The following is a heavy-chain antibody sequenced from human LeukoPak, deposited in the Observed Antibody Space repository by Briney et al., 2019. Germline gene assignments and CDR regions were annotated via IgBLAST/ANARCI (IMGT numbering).Heavy chain of an antibody. D-gene: IGHD6-19*01. CDR1: GGTFSSYA. CDR3: ARGNPIYSSGPHYYYYMDV. V-gene: IGHV1-69*05. J-gene: IGHJ6*03. CDR2: IIPIFGTA. Sequence: SVKVSCKASGGTFSSYAISWVRQAPGQGLEWMGGIIPIFGTANYAQKFQGRVTITTDESTSTAYMELSSLRSEDTAVYYCARGNPIYSSGPHYYYYMDVWGKGTTVTVSS.